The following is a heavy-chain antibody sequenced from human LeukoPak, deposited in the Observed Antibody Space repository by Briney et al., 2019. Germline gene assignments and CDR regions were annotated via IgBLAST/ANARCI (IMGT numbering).Heavy chain of an antibody. Sequence: SETLSLTCTVSGGSISGYYWSWIRQPAGKGLEWIGRIYTSGSTNHNPSLKSRITMSVDTSQNQFSLRLSSVTAADTAVYYCARGPQYDSSGFDYWGQGTLVTVSS. V-gene: IGHV4-4*07. D-gene: IGHD3-22*01. J-gene: IGHJ4*02. CDR1: GGSISGYY. CDR2: IYTSGST. CDR3: ARGPQYDSSGFDY.